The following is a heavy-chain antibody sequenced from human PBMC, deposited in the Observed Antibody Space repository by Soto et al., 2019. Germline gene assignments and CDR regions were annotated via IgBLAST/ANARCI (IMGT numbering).Heavy chain of an antibody. J-gene: IGHJ6*02. D-gene: IGHD3-10*01. CDR2: IYYSGST. CDR1: GGSISSYY. CDR3: ARRGVVRGPKTDYYYGMDV. Sequence: SETLSLTXTVSGGSISSYYWSWIRQPPGKGLEWIGYIYYSGSTNYNPSLKSRVTISVDTSKNQFSLKLSSVTAADTAVYYCARRGVVRGPKTDYYYGMDVWGQGTTVTVSS. V-gene: IGHV4-59*01.